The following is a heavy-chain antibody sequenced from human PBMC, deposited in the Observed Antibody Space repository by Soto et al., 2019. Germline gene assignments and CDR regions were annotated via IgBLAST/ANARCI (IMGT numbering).Heavy chain of an antibody. CDR3: ARDLEGRAYYYYMDV. J-gene: IGHJ6*03. V-gene: IGHV4-31*03. Sequence: KPSETLSLTCTVSGGSISSGGYYWSWIRHHPGKGLEWIGYIYYSGSTYYNPSLKSRVTISVDTSKNQFSLKLSSVTAADTAVYYCARDLEGRAYYYYMDVWGKGTTVTVS. CDR2: IYYSGST. CDR1: GGSISSGGYY.